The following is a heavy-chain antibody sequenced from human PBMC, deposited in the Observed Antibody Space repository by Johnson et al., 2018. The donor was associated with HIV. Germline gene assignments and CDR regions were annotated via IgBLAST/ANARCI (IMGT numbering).Heavy chain of an antibody. V-gene: IGHV3-23*04. J-gene: IGHJ3*02. D-gene: IGHD1-26*01. Sequence: EVQLVESGGGLVQPGGSLRLSCAASGFTFSSYAMSWVRQAPGKGLEWVSAISGSGGSTYYADSVKGRFTISRDNSKNTLYLQMNSLRAEDTAVDYCAKEISRSVVGASDAFDIWGQGTMVTVSS. CDR1: GFTFSSYA. CDR2: ISGSGGST. CDR3: AKEISRSVVGASDAFDI.